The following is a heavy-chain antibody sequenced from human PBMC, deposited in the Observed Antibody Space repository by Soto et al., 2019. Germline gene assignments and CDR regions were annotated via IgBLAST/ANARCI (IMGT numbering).Heavy chain of an antibody. V-gene: IGHV3-74*01. CDR3: ARVYSSSWYGAFDI. J-gene: IGHJ3*02. CDR2: INSDGSST. Sequence: GASLRRSCSASGLTFLSYWMHWVRQSPGKGLVWVSRINSDGSSTSYADSVKGRFTISRDNAKNTLYLQMNSLRAEDTAVYYCARVYSSSWYGAFDIWGQGTMVTVSS. D-gene: IGHD6-13*01. CDR1: GLTFLSYW.